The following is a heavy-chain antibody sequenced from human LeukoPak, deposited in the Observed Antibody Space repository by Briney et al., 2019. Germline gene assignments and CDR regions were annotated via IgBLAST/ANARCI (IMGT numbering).Heavy chain of an antibody. D-gene: IGHD3-3*01. CDR3: ARTPDYDFWSPSGFDL. J-gene: IGHJ2*01. CDR2: IYYSGST. V-gene: IGHV4-59*01. CDR1: GGSISSYY. Sequence: PSETLSLTCAVSGGSISSYYWSWIRQPPGKGLEWIGYIYYSGSTNYNPSLKSRVTISVDTSKNQFSLKLSSVTAADTAVYYCARTPDYDFWSPSGFDLWGRGTLVTVSS.